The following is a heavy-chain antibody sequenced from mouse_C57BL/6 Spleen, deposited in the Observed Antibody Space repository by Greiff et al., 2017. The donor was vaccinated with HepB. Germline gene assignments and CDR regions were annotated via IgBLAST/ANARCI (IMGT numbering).Heavy chain of an antibody. V-gene: IGHV1-18*01. CDR1: GYTFTDYN. Sequence: EVQLQQSGPELVKPGASVKIPCKASGYTFTDYNMDWVKQSHGKSLEWIGDINPNNGGTIYNQKFKGKATLTVDKSSSTAYMELRSLTSEDTAVYYCARPPYYSNYVYFEVWGTGTTVTVSS. CDR2: INPNNGGT. J-gene: IGHJ1*03. D-gene: IGHD2-5*01. CDR3: ARPPYYSNYVYFEV.